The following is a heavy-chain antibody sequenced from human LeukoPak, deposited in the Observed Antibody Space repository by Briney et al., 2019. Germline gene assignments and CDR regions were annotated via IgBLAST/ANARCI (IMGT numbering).Heavy chain of an antibody. CDR2: ISGGGRSA. CDR1: GFTFSNYV. Sequence: PGGSLTLSCAASGFTFSNYVMSWVRQAPGKGLEWVSTISGGGRSAYYAASVKGRFTISRDNSENTLYLQMNSLRAEDTAVYYCAKESGARTSGVDFWGQGTLVTVSS. V-gene: IGHV3-23*01. CDR3: AKESGARTSGVDF. D-gene: IGHD2-15*01. J-gene: IGHJ4*02.